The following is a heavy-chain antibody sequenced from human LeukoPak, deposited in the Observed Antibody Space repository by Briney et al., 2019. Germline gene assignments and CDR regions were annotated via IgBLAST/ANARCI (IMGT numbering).Heavy chain of an antibody. CDR2: IYSGGNT. D-gene: IGHD6-19*01. V-gene: IGHV3-66*01. Sequence: PGGSLRLSCAASGFTVGNNHMNWVRQAPGKGLEWVSLIYSGGNTQYADSVKGRFIIFRDSSKNTLYLQTNSLRVEDTAVYYCATRAVAAPYWGQGTLVTVSS. J-gene: IGHJ4*02. CDR1: GFTVGNNH. CDR3: ATRAVAAPY.